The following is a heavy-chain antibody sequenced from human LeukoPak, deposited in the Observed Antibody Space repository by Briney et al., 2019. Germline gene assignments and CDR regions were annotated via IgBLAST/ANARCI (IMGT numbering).Heavy chain of an antibody. J-gene: IGHJ5*02. CDR1: GYTFTGYY. D-gene: IGHD1-1*01. V-gene: IGHV1-2*02. CDR2: INPNSGGT. Sequence: EASVKVSCKASGYTFTGYYMHWVRQAPGQGLEWMGWINPNSGGTNYAQKFQGRVTMTRDTSISTAYMELSSLRSEDTAVYYCARAIPRTTGTTTRWFDPWGQGTLVTVSS. CDR3: ARAIPRTTGTTTRWFDP.